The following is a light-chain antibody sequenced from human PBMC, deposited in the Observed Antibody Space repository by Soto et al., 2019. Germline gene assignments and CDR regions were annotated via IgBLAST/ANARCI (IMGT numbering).Light chain of an antibody. CDR3: LLSCNGVRI. CDR2: DAI. CDR1: SGAVTNGHC. J-gene: IGLJ2*01. V-gene: IGLV7-46*01. Sequence: QAVVPQEPSLNVSPVGTVTLTCDSSSGAVTNGHCHCWFQQKPGQAPTTLIQDAIAKHYWTTARVSGSLLGGQDALTRSGAQPGDEADYYCLLSCNGVRIFGGGTKVTV.